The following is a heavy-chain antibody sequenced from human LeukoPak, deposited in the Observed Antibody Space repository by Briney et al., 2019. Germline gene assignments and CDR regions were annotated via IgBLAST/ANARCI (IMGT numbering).Heavy chain of an antibody. CDR2: INHSGST. Sequence: SETLSLTCAVYGGSLSGYYWSWIRQPPGKGLEWIGEINHSGSTNYNPSLKSRVTISVDTSKNQFSLKLSSVTAADTAVHYCAVPRASNCSSTSCYFSYWGQGTLVTVSS. CDR3: AVPRASNCSSTSCYFSY. CDR1: GGSLSGYY. D-gene: IGHD2-2*01. J-gene: IGHJ4*02. V-gene: IGHV4-34*01.